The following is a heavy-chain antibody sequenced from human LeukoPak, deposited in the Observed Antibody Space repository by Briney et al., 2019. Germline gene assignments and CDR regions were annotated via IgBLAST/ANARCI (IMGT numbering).Heavy chain of an antibody. CDR3: ARLANSGIAVAGHLDY. CDR1: GGSFSGYY. D-gene: IGHD6-19*01. Sequence: PSETLSLTCAVYGGSFSGYYWSWIRQPPGKGLEWIGYIYYSGSTNYNPSLKSRVTISVDTSKNQFSLKLSSVTAADTAVYYCARLANSGIAVAGHLDYWGQGTLVTVSS. CDR2: IYYSGST. J-gene: IGHJ4*02. V-gene: IGHV4-59*08.